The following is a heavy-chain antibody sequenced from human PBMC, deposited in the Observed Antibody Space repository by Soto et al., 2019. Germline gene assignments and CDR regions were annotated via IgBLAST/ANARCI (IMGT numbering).Heavy chain of an antibody. Sequence: PGGSLRLSCAASGFTFSSYAMGWVRQGPGKGLEWVAVVSIGGSTHYADSVRGRFTISRDNSKNTLSLQMNSLRAEDTAVYYCARAPPYKLLPPPWFDPWGQGTRVTVSS. J-gene: IGHJ5*02. D-gene: IGHD2-2*01. CDR1: GFTFSSYA. V-gene: IGHV3-23*01. CDR2: VSIGGST. CDR3: ARAPPYKLLPPPWFDP.